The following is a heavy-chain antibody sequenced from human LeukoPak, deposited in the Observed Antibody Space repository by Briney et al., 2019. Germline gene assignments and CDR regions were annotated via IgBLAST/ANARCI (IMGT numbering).Heavy chain of an antibody. Sequence: GGSLRLSCAASGFTFSSYAMSWVRQAPGKGLEWVSAISGSGGSTYYADSVKGRFTISRDNSKNTLYLQMNSLRAEDTAVYYCAKDLALYCGGDCYARSPDWFDPWGQGTLVIVSS. CDR1: GFTFSSYA. J-gene: IGHJ5*02. CDR3: AKDLALYCGGDCYARSPDWFDP. CDR2: ISGSGGST. D-gene: IGHD2-21*02. V-gene: IGHV3-23*01.